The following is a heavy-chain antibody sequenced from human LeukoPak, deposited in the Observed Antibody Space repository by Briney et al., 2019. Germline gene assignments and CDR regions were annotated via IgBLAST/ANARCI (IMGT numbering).Heavy chain of an antibody. J-gene: IGHJ2*01. V-gene: IGHV1-24*01. CDR1: GYTLTELS. CDR3: ATNIPTNLAVLMVYATYWYFDL. D-gene: IGHD2-8*01. CDR2: FDPEDGET. Sequence: ASVKVSCKVSGYTLTELSMHWVRQAPGKGLEWMGGFDPEDGETIYAQKFQGRVTMTEDTSTDTAYMELSSLRSEDTAVYYCATNIPTNLAVLMVYATYWYFDLWGRGTLVTVSS.